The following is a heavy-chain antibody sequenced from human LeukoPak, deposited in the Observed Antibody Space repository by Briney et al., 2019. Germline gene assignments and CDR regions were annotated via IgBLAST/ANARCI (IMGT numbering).Heavy chain of an antibody. D-gene: IGHD3-9*01. Sequence: GESLKISCKGSGYSFNSYWIGWVRQKPGKGLEWVGTIYPGDSDTRYTPAFQGQVTISADKSISTAYLQWSSLKASDTAMYYCARLVVDILTGNYYFDYWGQGTLVTVSS. V-gene: IGHV5-51*01. CDR2: IYPGDSDT. CDR3: ARLVVDILTGNYYFDY. CDR1: GYSFNSYW. J-gene: IGHJ4*02.